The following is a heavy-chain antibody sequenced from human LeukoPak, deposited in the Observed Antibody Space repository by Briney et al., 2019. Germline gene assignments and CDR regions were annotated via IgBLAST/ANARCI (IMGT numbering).Heavy chain of an antibody. V-gene: IGHV3-23*01. J-gene: IGHJ4*02. CDR2: ITAIDGRT. CDR3: TKDRRGPAAGTWYFDS. D-gene: IGHD6-13*01. CDR1: GFTFSSTT. Sequence: GGSLRLFCVASGFTFSSTTMGWVRQAPGRGLEWVSSITAIDGRTYYADSVRGRFTISRDNSKNTVYLQLNSLRAGDTAIYYCTKDRRGPAAGTWYFDSWGQGTLVTVSS.